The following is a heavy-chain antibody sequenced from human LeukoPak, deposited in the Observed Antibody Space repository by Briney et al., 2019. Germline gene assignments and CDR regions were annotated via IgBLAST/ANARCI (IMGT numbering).Heavy chain of an antibody. CDR3: ARQRYCSSTSCSQGWFDP. J-gene: IGHJ5*02. Sequence: SETLSLTCTVSGGSISSYYWSWIRQPPGKGLEWIGYIYYSGSTNYNPSLKSRVTISVDASKNQFSLKLSSVTAADTAVYYCARQRYCSSTSCSQGWFDPWGQGTLVTVSS. V-gene: IGHV4-59*01. D-gene: IGHD2-2*01. CDR1: GGSISSYY. CDR2: IYYSGST.